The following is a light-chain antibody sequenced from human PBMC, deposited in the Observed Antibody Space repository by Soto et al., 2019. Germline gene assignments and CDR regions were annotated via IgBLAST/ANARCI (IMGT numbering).Light chain of an antibody. V-gene: IGKV1-39*01. CDR1: QTVSKY. CDR3: QQSYSGPPT. CDR2: AAS. Sequence: QMTQSPSSLSASVGDRVTITCRTSQTVSKYLNWYHQKPGKAPKLLIYAASTLQSGVPSRFSGSRFGTDFTLTIRNLQPDDFATYYCQQSYSGPPTFGPGTNVDIK. J-gene: IGKJ3*01.